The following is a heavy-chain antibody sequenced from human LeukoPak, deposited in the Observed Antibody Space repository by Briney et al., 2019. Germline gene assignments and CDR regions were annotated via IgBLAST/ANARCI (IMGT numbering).Heavy chain of an antibody. CDR3: TRDGDHSASRYFPFDL. J-gene: IGHJ4*02. Sequence: PGGSLRLSCAASGFPISSYAMNWVRQVPGKGPEWVSSISSRSSYIDYADSVKGRFTISRDNAENSLHLQMNSLGDEDTAIYYCTRDGDHSASRYFPFDLWGQGTLVTVSS. CDR1: GFPISSYA. V-gene: IGHV3-21*01. D-gene: IGHD6-13*01. CDR2: ISSRSSYI.